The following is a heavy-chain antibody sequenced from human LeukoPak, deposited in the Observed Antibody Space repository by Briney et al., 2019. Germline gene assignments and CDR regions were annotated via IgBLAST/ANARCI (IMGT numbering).Heavy chain of an antibody. J-gene: IGHJ5*02. V-gene: IGHV1-18*01. Sequence: ASVKVSCKASGYTFTSYGISWVRQAPGQGLEWMGWISAYNGNTNYAQKFQGRVTMTRDTSISTAYMELSRLRSDDTAVYYCARTRTEYNWFDPWGQGTLVTVSS. CDR2: ISAYNGNT. CDR3: ARTRTEYNWFDP. D-gene: IGHD3-10*01. CDR1: GYTFTSYG.